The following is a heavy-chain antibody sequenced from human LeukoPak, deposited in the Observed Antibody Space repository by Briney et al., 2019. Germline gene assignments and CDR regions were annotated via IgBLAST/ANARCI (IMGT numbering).Heavy chain of an antibody. CDR1: GGSIRYYY. Sequence: PSETLSLTCTVSGGSIRYYYWRLSRQSPGKGLEWIGYIHYSGSTNYNPSLKSRVTMSVDTSKNQYSLKVTSVTAADTAVYYCARDGPTGPWGQGTQVTVSA. V-gene: IGHV4-59*01. CDR2: IHYSGST. D-gene: IGHD1-26*01. CDR3: ARDGPTGP. J-gene: IGHJ4*02.